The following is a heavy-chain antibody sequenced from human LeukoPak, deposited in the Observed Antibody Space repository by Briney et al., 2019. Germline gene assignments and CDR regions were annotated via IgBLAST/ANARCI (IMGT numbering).Heavy chain of an antibody. CDR2: IYYSGTT. V-gene: IGHV4-59*08. CDR3: ARHLGGGIYFDY. D-gene: IGHD3-16*01. Sequence: SETLSLTCTVSGASITGHYWGWIRQPPGKGLEWIGFIYYSGTTNYNPSLKSRVTISVDTSKNQFSLNLSSVTAADTAVYYCARHLGGGIYFDYWGQGTLVTVSS. CDR1: GASITGHY. J-gene: IGHJ4*02.